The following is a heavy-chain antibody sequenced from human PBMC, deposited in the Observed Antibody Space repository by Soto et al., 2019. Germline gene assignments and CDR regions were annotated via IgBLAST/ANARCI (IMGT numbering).Heavy chain of an antibody. CDR1: GYSFSSYW. CDR2: IYPGDSET. D-gene: IGHD3-16*01. V-gene: IGHV5-51*01. CDR3: ARGSLRGGNWYFDL. J-gene: IGHJ2*01. Sequence: GESLKISCKGSGYSFSSYWIGWVRQMPGKGLEWMGIIYPGDSETRYSPSFQGQVTISADKSINTASLQLNSVTPEDTAVYYCARGSLRGGNWYFDLWGRGTLVTVSS.